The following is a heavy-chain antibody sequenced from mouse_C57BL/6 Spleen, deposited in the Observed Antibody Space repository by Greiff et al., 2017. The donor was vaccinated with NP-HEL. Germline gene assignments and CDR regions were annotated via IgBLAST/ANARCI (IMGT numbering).Heavy chain of an antibody. CDR3: ARVDYSNRFAY. D-gene: IGHD2-5*01. Sequence: EVQLQQSGPELVKPGASVKISCKASGYTFTDYYMNWVKQSHGKSLEWIGDINPNNGGTSYNQKFKGKATLTVDKSSITAYMELRSLTSEDSAVYYCARVDYSNRFAYWGQGTLVTVSA. J-gene: IGHJ3*01. CDR2: INPNNGGT. V-gene: IGHV1-26*01. CDR1: GYTFTDYY.